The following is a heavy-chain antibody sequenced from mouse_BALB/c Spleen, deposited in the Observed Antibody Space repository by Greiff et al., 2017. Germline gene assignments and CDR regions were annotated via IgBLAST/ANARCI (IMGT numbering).Heavy chain of an antibody. Sequence: EVQLVESGGGLVQPGGSLKLSCAASGFTFSSYGMSWVRQTPDKRLELVATINSNGGSTYYPDSVKGRFTISRDNAKNTLYLQMSSLKSEDTAMYYCARSYYRGAMDYWGQGTSVTVSS. V-gene: IGHV5-6-3*01. D-gene: IGHD2-14*01. CDR3: ARSYYRGAMDY. J-gene: IGHJ4*01. CDR1: GFTFSSYG. CDR2: INSNGGST.